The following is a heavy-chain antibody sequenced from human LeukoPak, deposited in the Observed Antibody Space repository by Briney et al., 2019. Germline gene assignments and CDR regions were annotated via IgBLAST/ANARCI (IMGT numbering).Heavy chain of an antibody. CDR2: IVGSGGST. D-gene: IGHD3-9*01. J-gene: IGHJ4*02. V-gene: IGHV3-23*01. CDR1: GFTFSNYA. CDR3: AKWGDYDILTGYYDSDY. Sequence: TGGSLRLSCAASGFTFSNYAMSWVRQAPGKGLDWVSAIVGSGGSTYYADSVKGRFTISRDNPKNTLYLQMNSLRAEDTAVYYCAKWGDYDILTGYYDSDYWGQGTLVTVSS.